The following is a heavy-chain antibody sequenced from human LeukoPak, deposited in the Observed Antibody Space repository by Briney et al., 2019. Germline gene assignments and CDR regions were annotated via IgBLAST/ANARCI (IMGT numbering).Heavy chain of an antibody. J-gene: IGHJ4*02. CDR1: GGSISSSSYY. CDR2: LYARGST. V-gene: IGHV4-61*05. CDR3: ARGGGFAPLN. Sequence: SETLSLTCTVSGGSISSSSYYWGWIRQPPGKGLEWIGHLYARGSTRYDPSLKSRVTISVDTSRNQFYLHLTSVTAADTAVYFCARGGGFAPLNWSPGTLVIVSS. D-gene: IGHD3-16*01.